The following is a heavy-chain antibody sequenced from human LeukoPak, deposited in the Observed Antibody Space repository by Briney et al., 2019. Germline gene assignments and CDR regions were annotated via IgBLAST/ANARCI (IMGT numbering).Heavy chain of an antibody. Sequence: GGSLRLSCATSGFTFDDYGMHWVRQPPGKGLEWISGISWNGAYIRYADSVKGRFTVSRDNAKNSLYLQMNSLRPEDMALYYSAKGNNYYASGSLHEAFDMWGQGTMVTVSS. V-gene: IGHV3-9*03. CDR2: ISWNGAYI. D-gene: IGHD3-10*01. CDR3: AKGNNYYASGSLHEAFDM. J-gene: IGHJ3*02. CDR1: GFTFDDYG.